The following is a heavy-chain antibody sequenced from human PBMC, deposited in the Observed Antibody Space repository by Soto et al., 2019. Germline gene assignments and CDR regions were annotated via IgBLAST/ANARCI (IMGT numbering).Heavy chain of an antibody. CDR1: GGSISSGGYY. CDR2: IYYSGST. CDR3: ARENRRQQLVYYGMDV. V-gene: IGHV4-31*03. Sequence: QVQLQESGPGLVKPSQTLSLTCTVSGGSISSGGYYWSWIRQHPGKGLEWIGYIYYSGSTYYNPSLKSRVTISVDTSKNQFSLKLSSVTAADTAVYYCARENRRQQLVYYGMDVWDQGTTVTVSS. D-gene: IGHD6-13*01. J-gene: IGHJ6*02.